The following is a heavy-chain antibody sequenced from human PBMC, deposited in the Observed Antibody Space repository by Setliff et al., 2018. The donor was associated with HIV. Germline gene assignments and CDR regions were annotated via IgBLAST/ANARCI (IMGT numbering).Heavy chain of an antibody. CDR1: GYSIRSGYY. V-gene: IGHV4-38-2*01. Sequence: SGTLSLTCAASGYSIRSGYYWGWIRQSPGKGLEWIGTMFRTGTSYYNPSLTSRVTISQDTSKNQFSLELTSVTAADTAVYYCATVDGTRYLDYWGQGKLVTVSS. CDR2: MFRTGTS. J-gene: IGHJ4*02. CDR3: ATVDGTRYLDY. D-gene: IGHD1-1*01.